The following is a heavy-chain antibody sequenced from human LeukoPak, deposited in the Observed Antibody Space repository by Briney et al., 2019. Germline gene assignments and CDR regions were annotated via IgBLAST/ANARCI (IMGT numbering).Heavy chain of an antibody. CDR3: ARALTTVTGGMDV. Sequence: SETLSLTCAVYGGSFSGYYWSWIRQPPGKGLEWIGSIYHSGSTYYNPSLKSRVTISVDTSKNQFSLKLSSVTAADTAVYYCARALTTVTGGMDVWGKGTTVTVSS. D-gene: IGHD4-17*01. V-gene: IGHV4-34*01. CDR2: IYHSGST. CDR1: GGSFSGYY. J-gene: IGHJ6*04.